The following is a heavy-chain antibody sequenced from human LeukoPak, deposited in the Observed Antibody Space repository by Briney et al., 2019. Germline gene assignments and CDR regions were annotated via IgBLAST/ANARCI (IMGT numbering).Heavy chain of an antibody. D-gene: IGHD3-22*01. J-gene: IGHJ3*02. V-gene: IGHV4-39*01. Sequence: SETLSLTCTVSGGSISSSSYYWGWIRQPPGKGLEWIGSIYYSGSTYYNPSLKSRVTISVDTSKNQFSLKLSSVTAADTAVYYCASRGYDSSGYGAFDIWGQGTMVTVSS. CDR1: GGSISSSSYY. CDR3: ASRGYDSSGYGAFDI. CDR2: IYYSGST.